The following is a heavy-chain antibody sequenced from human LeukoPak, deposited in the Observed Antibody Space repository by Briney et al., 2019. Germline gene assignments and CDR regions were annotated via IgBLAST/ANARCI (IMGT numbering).Heavy chain of an antibody. J-gene: IGHJ4*02. CDR1: GFSFSNHG. Sequence: GTSLRLSCVASGFSFSNHGMHWVRQAPGKGLEWVSVIASDGVAKFYADSVKGRFTLSRDNPKNMFFLQMNLLTVEDTAIYYCAREATWGQWYFDHWGQGTPVTVSS. D-gene: IGHD6-19*01. CDR3: AREATWGQWYFDH. V-gene: IGHV3-30*03. CDR2: IASDGVAK.